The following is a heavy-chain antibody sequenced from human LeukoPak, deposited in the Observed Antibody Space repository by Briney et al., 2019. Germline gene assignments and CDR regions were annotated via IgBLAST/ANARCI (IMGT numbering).Heavy chain of an antibody. V-gene: IGHV3-48*01. CDR1: GFTFRTYS. J-gene: IGHJ3*02. CDR3: AREGLVVPATIDAFDI. CDR2: ISSSSSTI. Sequence: PGGSLRLSCAASGFTFRTYSMNWVRQAPGKGLEWVSYISSSSSTIYYADSVKGRFTISRDNAKNSLHLQMNSLRAEDTAVYYCAREGLVVPATIDAFDIWGRGTMVTVSS. D-gene: IGHD2-2*01.